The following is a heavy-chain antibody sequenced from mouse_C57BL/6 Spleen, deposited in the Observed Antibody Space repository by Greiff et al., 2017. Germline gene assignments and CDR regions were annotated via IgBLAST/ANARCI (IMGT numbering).Heavy chain of an antibody. CDR2: IYPGDGDT. CDR3: ARGVATVVATDWYFDV. V-gene: IGHV1-82*01. D-gene: IGHD1-1*01. Sequence: QVQLQQSGPELVKPGASVKISCKASGYAFSSSWMNWVKQRPGKGLEWIGRIYPGDGDTNYNGKFKGKATLTADKSSSTAYMQLSSLTSEDSAVYVCARGVATVVATDWYFDVWGTGTTVTVSS. J-gene: IGHJ1*03. CDR1: GYAFSSSW.